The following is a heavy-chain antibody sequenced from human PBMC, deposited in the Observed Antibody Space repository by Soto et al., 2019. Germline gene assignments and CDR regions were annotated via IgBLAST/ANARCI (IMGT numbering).Heavy chain of an antibody. CDR3: ARDSRTPSGGMDV. Sequence: QVQLQESGPGLVKPSQTLSLTCTVAGGSISSGDYHWTWILQFPGKGLECIGAIDYSASTYYNPSRLSRLTISVATSKNKFSLKLTSVTAADTAVYDCARDSRTPSGGMDVWGQGTTVTVSS. CDR1: GGSISSGDYH. J-gene: IGHJ6*02. V-gene: IGHV4-30-4*01. CDR2: IDYSAST.